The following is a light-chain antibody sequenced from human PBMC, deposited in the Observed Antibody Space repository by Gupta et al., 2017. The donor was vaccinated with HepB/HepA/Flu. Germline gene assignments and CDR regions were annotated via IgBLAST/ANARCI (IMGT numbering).Light chain of an antibody. CDR2: YDS. CDR1: NIGSKS. Sequence: GKTARITCGGTNIGSKSVHWYQQKPGQAPVLVIYYDSDRPSGIPERFSGSNSGNTAALTISRVETGDEADYYCQVWDSSSDHPYVFGAGTKLTVL. V-gene: IGLV3-21*04. J-gene: IGLJ1*01. CDR3: QVWDSSSDHPYV.